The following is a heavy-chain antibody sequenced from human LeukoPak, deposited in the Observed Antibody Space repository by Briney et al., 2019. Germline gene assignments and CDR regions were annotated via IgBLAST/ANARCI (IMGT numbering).Heavy chain of an antibody. CDR1: GGSLSIVGYY. CDR2: IYYSRNT. D-gene: IGHD3-22*01. Sequence: PQTPSPTCTLSGGSLSIVGYYWSWIRHHPGKGLEWIGYIYYSRNTYCDPSLKIRVTMSVDTSKNQFSLKLSCVPAADTAVYYCARCSRRVFGIVVFPAFDILGEGGMVSVCS. V-gene: IGHV4-31*03. J-gene: IGHJ3*02. CDR3: ARCSRRVFGIVVFPAFDI.